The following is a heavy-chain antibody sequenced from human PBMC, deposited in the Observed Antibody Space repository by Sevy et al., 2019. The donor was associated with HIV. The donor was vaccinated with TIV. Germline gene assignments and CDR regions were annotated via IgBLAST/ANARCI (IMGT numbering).Heavy chain of an antibody. Sequence: GGSLRLSCAASGFSISGYGMHWVRQAPGKGLEWVAVIWYHGTNREYADSVKGRFTISRDNSKNTLYLQMNSLRVEDTAVYYCAREDIRVAGIGYYFHSWGQGTLVTVSS. J-gene: IGHJ4*02. CDR3: AREDIRVAGIGYYFHS. D-gene: IGHD6-19*01. CDR1: GFSISGYG. CDR2: IWYHGTNR. V-gene: IGHV3-33*01.